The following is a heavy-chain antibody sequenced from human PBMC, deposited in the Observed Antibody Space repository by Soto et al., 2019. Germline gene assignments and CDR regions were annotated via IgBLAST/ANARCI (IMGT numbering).Heavy chain of an antibody. CDR3: ARESSGPEN. CDR2: SLPILGKA. Sequence: QVQLVQSGADVKRPGSSVTVSCKAAGGTFGDYNIIWVRQAPGHGLEWVGRSLPILGKAKTAQKFQGRVTMTADRSTSAAYMKLSSLRFDDTAVSYCARESSGPENRGQGSQVIVSS. J-gene: IGHJ1*01. CDR1: GGTFGDYN. V-gene: IGHV1-69*08. D-gene: IGHD1-26*01.